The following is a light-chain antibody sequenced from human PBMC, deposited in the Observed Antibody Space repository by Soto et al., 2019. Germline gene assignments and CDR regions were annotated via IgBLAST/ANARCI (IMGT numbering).Light chain of an antibody. Sequence: QLVLTQPPSVSGAPGQRVTISCTGSSSNIGAGYDVHWYQQLPGTAPKLLIYGNSNRPSGVPDRFSGSKSGTSASLAITGLQAEDEADYYCQSYDSSRSGHVVFGGGTKLTVL. CDR1: SSNIGAGYD. J-gene: IGLJ2*01. CDR3: QSYDSSRSGHVV. CDR2: GNS. V-gene: IGLV1-40*01.